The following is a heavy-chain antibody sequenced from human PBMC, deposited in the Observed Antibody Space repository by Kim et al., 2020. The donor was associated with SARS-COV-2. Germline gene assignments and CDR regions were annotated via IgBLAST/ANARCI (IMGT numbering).Heavy chain of an antibody. CDR2: ISYDGSNK. V-gene: IGHV3-30*18. D-gene: IGHD3-10*01. CDR1: GFTFSSYG. Sequence: GGSLRLSCAASGFTFSSYGMHWVRQAPGKGLEWVAVISYDGSNKYYADSVKGRFIISRDNSKNTLYLQMNSLRAEDTAVYYCAKDDSLWFGELSFDYWG. CDR3: AKDDSLWFGELSFDY. J-gene: IGHJ4*01.